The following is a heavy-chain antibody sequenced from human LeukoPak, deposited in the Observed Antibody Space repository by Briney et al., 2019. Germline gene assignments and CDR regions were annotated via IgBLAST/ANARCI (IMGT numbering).Heavy chain of an antibody. CDR2: IYSGGDT. CDR3: ARRRFSSGWYTFDY. Sequence: GGSLRLSCAASGLTVSSNYMCWVRQAPGQGLEWVSVIYSGGDTYYADSVKGRFTLSRDNSKNTLYLQMNSLRAEDTAVYYCARRRFSSGWYTFDYWGQGTLVTVSS. CDR1: GLTVSSNY. V-gene: IGHV3-66*04. D-gene: IGHD6-19*01. J-gene: IGHJ4*02.